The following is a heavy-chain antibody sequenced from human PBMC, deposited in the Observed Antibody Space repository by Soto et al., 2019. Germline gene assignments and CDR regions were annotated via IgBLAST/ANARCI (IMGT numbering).Heavy chain of an antibody. V-gene: IGHV1-2*02. CDR3: AREEWELHYYYYGMDV. J-gene: IGHJ6*02. CDR2: INPNSGGT. Sequence: ASVKVSFKASGYTFTGYYMHWVRQAPGQGLEWMGWINPNSGGTNYAQKFQGRVTMTRDTSISTAYMELSRLRSDDTAVYYCAREEWELHYYYYGMDVWGQGTTVTVSS. D-gene: IGHD1-26*01. CDR1: GYTFTGYY.